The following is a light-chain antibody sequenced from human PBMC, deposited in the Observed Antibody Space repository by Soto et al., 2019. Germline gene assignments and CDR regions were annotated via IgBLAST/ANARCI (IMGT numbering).Light chain of an antibody. CDR1: QSVNNY. J-gene: IGKJ4*01. V-gene: IGKV3-11*01. CDR3: QQRYDWPLT. CDR2: DAS. Sequence: EIVLTQSPATLSLSPGERATLSCRASQSVNNYLAWYQQKPGQAPRLLIYDASNRATGIPARFSGTGSGTDFTLTISRLEPADFAVYYCQQRYDWPLTFGGGTKVEIK.